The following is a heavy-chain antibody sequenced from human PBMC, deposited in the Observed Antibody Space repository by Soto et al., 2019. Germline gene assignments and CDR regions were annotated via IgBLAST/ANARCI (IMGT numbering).Heavy chain of an antibody. CDR1: GGSFSGYY. D-gene: IGHD4-17*01. V-gene: IGHV4-34*01. J-gene: IGHJ4*02. CDR2: INHSGKT. CDR3: VSQRTTVFNQAYFNY. Sequence: SETLSLTCAVYGGSFSGYYWTWIRQPPGKGLEWLGEINHSGKTNYNPSLKSRVTISVDTSKNQFSLKLNSVTAADTALYYCVSQRTTVFNQAYFNYWGPGALVTVSS.